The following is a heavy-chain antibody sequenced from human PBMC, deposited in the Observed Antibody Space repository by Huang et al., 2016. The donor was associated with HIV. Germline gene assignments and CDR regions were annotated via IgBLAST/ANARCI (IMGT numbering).Heavy chain of an antibody. CDR3: ARGGNTVGYFDN. CDR2: IYSGGTT. CDR1: GFTVSGTY. Sequence: EVQLVESGGGLIQPGGSLRLSCAASGFTVSGTYMSWVRQAPRKGLEGVSVIYSGGTTYFADSGKGRFTFSRDKSKNTVYLQMNSLRADDTAVYYCARGGNTVGYFDNWGQGTLVTVSS. V-gene: IGHV3-53*01. D-gene: IGHD1-26*01. J-gene: IGHJ4*02.